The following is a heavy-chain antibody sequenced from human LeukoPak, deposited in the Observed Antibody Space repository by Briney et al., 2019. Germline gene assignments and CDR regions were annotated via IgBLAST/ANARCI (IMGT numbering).Heavy chain of an antibody. CDR2: ISSSSSYI. V-gene: IGHV3-21*04. D-gene: IGHD5-18*01. CDR3: ARAPGGYNYYYGMDV. Sequence: GGSLRLSCAASGFTFSSYSMNWVRQAPGKGLEWVSSISSSSSYIYYADSVKGRFTISRDNAKNSLYLQMNSLRAEDTALYHCARAPGGYNYYYGMDVWGQGTTVTVSS. J-gene: IGHJ6*02. CDR1: GFTFSSYS.